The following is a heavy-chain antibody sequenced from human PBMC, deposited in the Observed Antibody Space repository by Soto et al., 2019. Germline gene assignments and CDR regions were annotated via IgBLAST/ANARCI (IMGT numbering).Heavy chain of an antibody. CDR2: IYYIGIT. D-gene: IGHD3-10*01. CDR1: CGSISSGGYY. V-gene: IGHV4-31*03. J-gene: IGHJ3*02. Sequence: QVQLQESGPGLVKPSQTLSLTCTVSCGSISSGGYYWSWIRQHPGKGLEWIGYIYYIGITYYTPSLKSRVSISVDTSKNQFSLKLSSVTAADTAVYYCARFYMVRGIMAAFDIWGQGTMVTVSS. CDR3: ARFYMVRGIMAAFDI.